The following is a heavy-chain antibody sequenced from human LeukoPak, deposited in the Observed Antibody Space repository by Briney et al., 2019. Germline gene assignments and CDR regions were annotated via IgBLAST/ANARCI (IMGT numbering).Heavy chain of an antibody. Sequence: GESLKISCKGSGYSFTGYWIGWVRQMPGKGLEWMGIIYPGDSDTRYSPSFQGQVTISADKSISTAYLQWSSLKASDTAMYYCARLTLDILTGYYYFDYWGQGTLVTVPS. CDR1: GYSFTGYW. CDR3: ARLTLDILTGYYYFDY. CDR2: IYPGDSDT. J-gene: IGHJ4*02. D-gene: IGHD3-9*01. V-gene: IGHV5-51*01.